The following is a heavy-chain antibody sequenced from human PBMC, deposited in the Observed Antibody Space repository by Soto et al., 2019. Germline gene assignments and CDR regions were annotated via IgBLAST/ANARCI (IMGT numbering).Heavy chain of an antibody. CDR3: AREISSGYYKYWYLDF. J-gene: IGHJ2*01. CDR2: INPNSGGT. Sequence: ASVTVSCKASGYTFTDYSMHWVRQAPGQGLEWMGRINPNSGGTNYAQKFQDWVTMTSDTSISTVYMELSRLTSDDTAVYYCAREISSGYYKYWYLDFWGRGTLVTVSS. V-gene: IGHV1-2*04. CDR1: GYTFTDYS. D-gene: IGHD3-22*01.